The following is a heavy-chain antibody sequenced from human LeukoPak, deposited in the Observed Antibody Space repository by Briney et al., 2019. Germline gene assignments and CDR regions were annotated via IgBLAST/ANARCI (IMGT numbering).Heavy chain of an antibody. J-gene: IGHJ3*02. CDR1: GGSISSGSYY. Sequence: PSQTLSLTCTVSGGSISSGSYYWSWIRQPPGKGLEWIGEINHSGSTNYNPSLKSRVTISVDTSKNQFSLKLSSVTAADTAVYYCARGAPYDFWSGHTRPDAFDIWGQGTMVTVSS. D-gene: IGHD3-3*01. V-gene: IGHV4-39*07. CDR2: INHSGST. CDR3: ARGAPYDFWSGHTRPDAFDI.